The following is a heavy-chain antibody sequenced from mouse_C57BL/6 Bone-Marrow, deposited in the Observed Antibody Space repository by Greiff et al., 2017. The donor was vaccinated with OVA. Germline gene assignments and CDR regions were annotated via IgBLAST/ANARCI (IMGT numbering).Heavy chain of an antibody. V-gene: IGHV1-82*01. CDR3: ASGVPLDY. D-gene: IGHD5-1*01. CDR1: GYAFSSSW. J-gene: IGHJ2*01. CDR2: IYPGDGDT. Sequence: VQLQESGPELVKPGASVKISCKASGYAFSSSWMNWVKQRPGKGLEWIGRIYPGDGDTNYNGKFKGQATLTADKSSSTAYMQLSSLTSEDSAVYFCASGVPLDYWGQGTTLTVSS.